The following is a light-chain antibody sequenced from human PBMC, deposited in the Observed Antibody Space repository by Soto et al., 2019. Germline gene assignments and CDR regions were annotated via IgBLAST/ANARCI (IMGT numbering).Light chain of an antibody. CDR1: SSNIGAGYD. J-gene: IGLJ1*01. V-gene: IGLV1-40*01. CDR3: QSYDSSLSGYV. CDR2: CNS. Sequence: QSVLTQPPSVSGAPGQRVTISCTGSSSNIGAGYDVHWYQQLPGTAPKLLIYCNSNRPSGVPDRFSGSKSGTSASLAITGLQAEDEADYYCQSYDSSLSGYVFGTGTSSPS.